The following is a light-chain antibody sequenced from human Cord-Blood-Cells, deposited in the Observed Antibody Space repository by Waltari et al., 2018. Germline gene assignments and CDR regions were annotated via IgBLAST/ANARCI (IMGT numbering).Light chain of an antibody. CDR1: SRDVGGYNY. V-gene: IGLV2-14*01. CDR2: DVS. Sequence: QSALTQPASVSGSPGQSITISCTGTSRDVGGYNYVSWYQQHTGKAPKLMMYDVSKRPSGVSNRFSGSKSGTTASLTISGLQAEDEADYYCSSYTSSSTWVFGGGTKLTVL. J-gene: IGLJ3*02. CDR3: SSYTSSSTWV.